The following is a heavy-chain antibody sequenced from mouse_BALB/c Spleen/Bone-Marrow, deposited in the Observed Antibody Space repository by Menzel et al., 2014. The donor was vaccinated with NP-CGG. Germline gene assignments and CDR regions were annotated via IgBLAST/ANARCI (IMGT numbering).Heavy chain of an antibody. CDR2: IWAGGST. CDR1: GFSLTSYG. D-gene: IGHD1-1*01. CDR3: ARDYYGSSYFDY. V-gene: IGHV2-9*02. Sequence: QVQLQQPGPGLVAPSQSLSIPCTVSGFSLTSYGVHWVRQPPGKGLEWLGVIWAGGSTNYNSALMSRLSISKDNSKSQVFLKMNSLQTDDTAMYYCARDYYGSSYFDYWGQGTTLTVSS. J-gene: IGHJ2*01.